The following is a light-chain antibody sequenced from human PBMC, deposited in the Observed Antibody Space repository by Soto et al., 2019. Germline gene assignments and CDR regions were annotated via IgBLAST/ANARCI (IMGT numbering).Light chain of an antibody. CDR2: GAS. V-gene: IGKV3-20*01. J-gene: IGKJ4*01. CDR3: QQYGSSLGVT. Sequence: SVFTQSPRTLSLSPGERAPLSCRAIQSVSSSYLAWYQQKPGQAPRLLIYGASSRATGIPDRFSGSGSGTDFTLTISRLEPEDFAVYYCQQYGSSLGVTFGGGTKVDIK. CDR1: QSVSSSY.